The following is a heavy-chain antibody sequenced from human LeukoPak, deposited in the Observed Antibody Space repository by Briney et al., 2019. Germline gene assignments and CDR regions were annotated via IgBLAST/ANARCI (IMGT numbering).Heavy chain of an antibody. Sequence: KSSETLSLTCTVSGGSISSYYWSWIRQPAGKGLEWIGRIYTSGSTNYNPSLKSRVTMSVDTSKNQFSLKLSSVTAADTAMYYCARAAKDTAMVYSMDVWGQGTTVTVSS. V-gene: IGHV4-4*07. CDR2: IYTSGST. CDR3: ARAAKDTAMVYSMDV. J-gene: IGHJ6*02. D-gene: IGHD5-18*01. CDR1: GGSISSYY.